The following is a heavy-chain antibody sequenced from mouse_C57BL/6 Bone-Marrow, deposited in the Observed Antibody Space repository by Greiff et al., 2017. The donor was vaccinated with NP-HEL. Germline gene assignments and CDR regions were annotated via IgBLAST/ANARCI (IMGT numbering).Heavy chain of an antibody. CDR3: ARYNYGKGETMDY. CDR1: GFTFSDYY. Sequence: EVMLVESEGGLVQPGSSMKLSCTASGFTFSDYYMAWVRQVPEKGLEWVANINYDGSSTYYLDSLKSRFIISRDNAKNILYLQMSSLKSEDTATYYCARYNYGKGETMDYWGQGTSVTVSS. V-gene: IGHV5-16*01. D-gene: IGHD1-1*01. J-gene: IGHJ4*01. CDR2: INYDGSST.